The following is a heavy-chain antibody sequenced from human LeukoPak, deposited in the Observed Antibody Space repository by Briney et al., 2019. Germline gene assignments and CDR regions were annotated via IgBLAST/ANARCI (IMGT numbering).Heavy chain of an antibody. D-gene: IGHD2-2*02. J-gene: IGHJ5*02. CDR1: GYSISSGYY. V-gene: IGHV4-38-2*01. CDR2: IYHSGST. CDR3: ARQTAEDCSSTSCYIRNWFNP. Sequence: PSETLSLTCAVSGYSISSGYYWGRSRPPPGKGLEWIGIIYHSGSTYYNPSIKSRVTISVDTSKNQFSLKLSSVTAADTAVYYCARQTAEDCSSTSCYIRNWFNPWGQGTLVTVSS.